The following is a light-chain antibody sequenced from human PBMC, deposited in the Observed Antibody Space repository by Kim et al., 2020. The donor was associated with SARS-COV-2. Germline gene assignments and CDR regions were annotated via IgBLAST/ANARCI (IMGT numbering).Light chain of an antibody. CDR1: SLRSYY. Sequence: SSELTQDPVVSVALGQTVRITCQGDSLRSYYTTWYQQKPGQAPIVVVYGKNNRPSGIPDRFSGSSSGNTASLTITGTQAGDEADYYCNSRDNNDYVLFGGGTRLTVL. V-gene: IGLV3-19*01. CDR2: GKN. J-gene: IGLJ2*01. CDR3: NSRDNNDYVL.